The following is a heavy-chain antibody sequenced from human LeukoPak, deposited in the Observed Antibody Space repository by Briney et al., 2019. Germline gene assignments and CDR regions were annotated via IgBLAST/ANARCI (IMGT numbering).Heavy chain of an antibody. CDR3: ARGRDGYKY. Sequence: GGSLRLSCAASGFTFSDYYMSWIRQAPDKGLEWVSYISSRGKTVHYADSVKGRFTTSRDNAEMSLYLQMDGLRAEDTAIYFCARGRDGYKYWGPGTRVTVSS. CDR1: GFTFSDYY. D-gene: IGHD5-24*01. V-gene: IGHV3-11*01. J-gene: IGHJ4*02. CDR2: ISSRGKTV.